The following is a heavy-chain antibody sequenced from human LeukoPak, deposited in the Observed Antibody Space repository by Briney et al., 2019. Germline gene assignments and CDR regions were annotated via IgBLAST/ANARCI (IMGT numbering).Heavy chain of an antibody. V-gene: IGHV3-21*01. CDR2: ISSSSSYI. CDR3: AKGKQLWPTYYYYYMDV. D-gene: IGHD5-18*01. Sequence: PGGSLRLSCAASGFTFSSYNMNWVRQAPGKGLEWVSSISSSSSYIYHADSVKGRFTISRDNSKNTLYLQMNSLRAEDTAVYYCAKGKQLWPTYYYYYMDVWGKGTTVTVSS. J-gene: IGHJ6*03. CDR1: GFTFSSYN.